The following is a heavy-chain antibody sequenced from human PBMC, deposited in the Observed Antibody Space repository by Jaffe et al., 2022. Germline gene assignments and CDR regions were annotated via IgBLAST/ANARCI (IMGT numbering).Heavy chain of an antibody. CDR3: ARGDGRIGYCSGGSCYIDY. D-gene: IGHD2-15*01. V-gene: IGHV4-34*01. CDR2: INHSGST. CDR1: GGSFSGYY. Sequence: QVQLQQWGAGLLKPSETLSLTCAVYGGSFSGYYWSWIRQPPGKGLEWIGEINHSGSTNYNPSLKSRVTISVDTSKNQFSLKLSSVTAADTAVYYCARGDGRIGYCSGGSCYIDYWGQGTLVTVSS. J-gene: IGHJ4*02.